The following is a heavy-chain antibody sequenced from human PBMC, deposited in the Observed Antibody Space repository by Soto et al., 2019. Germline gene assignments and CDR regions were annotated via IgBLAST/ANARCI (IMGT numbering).Heavy chain of an antibody. D-gene: IGHD1-20*01. CDR3: ARYKSNYYYGMDV. CDR1: GGSISSYY. V-gene: IGHV4-59*01. CDR2: IYYSGIT. J-gene: IGHJ6*02. Sequence: QVQLQESGPGLVKPSETLSLTCTVSGGSISSYYWSWIRQPPGKGLEWIGYIYYSGITNYNPSLKSRVTIPVDTSKNQFSLKLSSVTAADTAVYYCARYKSNYYYGMDVWGQGTTVTVSS.